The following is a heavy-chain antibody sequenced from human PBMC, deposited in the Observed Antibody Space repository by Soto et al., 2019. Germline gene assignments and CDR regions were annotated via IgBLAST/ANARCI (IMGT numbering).Heavy chain of an antibody. CDR1: GFTFSSYW. D-gene: IGHD3-3*01. CDR2: IKQDGSEK. V-gene: IGHV3-7*03. Sequence: PGGSLRLSCAASGFTFSSYWMSWVRQAPGKGLEWVANIKQDGSEKYYVDSVKGRFTISRDNSKNTLYLQMNSLRAEDTAVYYCAKTGGGITIFGVVISFAFDIWGQGTMVTVSS. J-gene: IGHJ3*02. CDR3: AKTGGGITIFGVVISFAFDI.